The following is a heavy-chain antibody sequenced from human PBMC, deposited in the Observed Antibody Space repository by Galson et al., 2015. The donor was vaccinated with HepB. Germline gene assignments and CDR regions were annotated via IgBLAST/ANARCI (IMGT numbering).Heavy chain of an antibody. CDR2: ISAYNGDT. CDR1: GYRSPTYG. V-gene: IGHV1-18*01. Sequence: SVKVSCKASGYRSPTYGISWVRQVPGQGLEWMGWISAYNGDTNYAQKFQGRVTMTTDTSTNTVYMELRSLISDDTAVYYCARGRPSVVPATFGIYAAFDNWGQGTMVTVSS. D-gene: IGHD2-15*01. CDR3: ARGRPSVVPATFGIYAAFDN. J-gene: IGHJ3*02.